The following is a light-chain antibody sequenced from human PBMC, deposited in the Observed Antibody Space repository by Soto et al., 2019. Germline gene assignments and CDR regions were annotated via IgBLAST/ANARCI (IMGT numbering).Light chain of an antibody. V-gene: IGKV3-15*01. CDR2: GAS. Sequence: EIVMTQSPATLSVSPGERATLSCRASQSVRSNLAWYQQKPGQAPRLLIYGASTRATGIPARFSGSGSGTDFTLTISSLQSEDIAVYYCQQYNNRPPWAFGQGTKVEIK. CDR3: QQYNNRPPWA. CDR1: QSVRSN. J-gene: IGKJ1*01.